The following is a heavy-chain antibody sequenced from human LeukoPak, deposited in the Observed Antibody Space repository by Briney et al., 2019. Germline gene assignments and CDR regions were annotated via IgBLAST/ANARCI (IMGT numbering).Heavy chain of an antibody. CDR3: ARDAEGHYSSGWYY. CDR2: IYRRGST. Sequence: SETLSLTCAVFGYSISSGYYWGWIRQPPGKGLEWIGSIYRRGSTYYNPSLKSRVAISADTSKNQFSLKLSSVTAADTAVYYCARDAEGHYSSGWYYWGQGTLVTVSS. J-gene: IGHJ4*02. V-gene: IGHV4-38-2*02. D-gene: IGHD6-19*01. CDR1: GYSISSGYY.